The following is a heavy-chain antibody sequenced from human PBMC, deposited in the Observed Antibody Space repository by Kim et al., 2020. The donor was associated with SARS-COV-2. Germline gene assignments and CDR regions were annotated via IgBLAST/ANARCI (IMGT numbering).Heavy chain of an antibody. D-gene: IGHD3-22*01. CDR3: ARADSYYRDSGGYPFDF. J-gene: IGHJ4*02. Sequence: FQGRVTITRDTSANTAYMDLSSLRSEDTAVYYCARADSYYRDSGGYPFDFWGQGTLVTVSS. V-gene: IGHV1-3*01.